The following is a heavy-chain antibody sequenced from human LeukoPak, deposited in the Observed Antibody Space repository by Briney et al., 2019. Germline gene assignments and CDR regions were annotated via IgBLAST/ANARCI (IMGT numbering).Heavy chain of an antibody. V-gene: IGHV1-2*02. D-gene: IGHD5-12*01. CDR3: ARDRTGRGGYVSYYFDY. CDR1: GYTFTGYY. J-gene: IGHJ4*02. Sequence: ASVKVSCKASGYTFTGYYMHWVRQAPGQGLEWMGWINPNSGGTNYAQKFQGRVTMTRDTSISTAYMELSRLRSDDTAVYYCARDRTGRGGYVSYYFDYWGQGTLVTVSS. CDR2: INPNSGGT.